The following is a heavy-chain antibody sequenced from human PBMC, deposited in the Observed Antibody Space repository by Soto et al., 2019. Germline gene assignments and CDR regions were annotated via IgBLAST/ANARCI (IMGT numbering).Heavy chain of an antibody. CDR3: AQDLLRWELRPPPYWYCDL. J-gene: IGHJ2*01. CDR2: IGGGGGST. CDR1: GFTFSSYA. D-gene: IGHD1-26*01. V-gene: IGHV3-23*01. Sequence: EVQLLESGGGLVQPGGSLRLSCAASGFTFSSYAMSWVRQAPGKGLEWVSAIGGGGGSTYYADSVKGRFTISRDNSKNTLYLQMNSLRAEDTAVYYCAQDLLRWELRPPPYWYCDLWGRGTLVTVSP.